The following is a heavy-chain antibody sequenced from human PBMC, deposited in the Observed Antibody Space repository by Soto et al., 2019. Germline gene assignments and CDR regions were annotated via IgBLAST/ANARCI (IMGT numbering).Heavy chain of an antibody. D-gene: IGHD3-22*01. CDR3: AREDSSGTQIDY. J-gene: IGHJ4*02. CDR1: GGSISSGGYY. Sequence: QVQLQESGPGLVKPSQTLSLTCTVSGGSISSGGYYWSWIRQHPGKGLEWIGYIYYSGSTYYNPSLQSRVTISVDTSKDQFSLKLSSVTAADTAVYYCAREDSSGTQIDYWGQGTLVTVSS. CDR2: IYYSGST. V-gene: IGHV4-31*03.